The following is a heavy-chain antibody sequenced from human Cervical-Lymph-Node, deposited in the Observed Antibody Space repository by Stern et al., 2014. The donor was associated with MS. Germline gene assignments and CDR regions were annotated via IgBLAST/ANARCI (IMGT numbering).Heavy chain of an antibody. CDR1: GFAFASYD. D-gene: IGHD2/OR15-2a*01. CDR3: SLPVHFYNTAPDY. Sequence: VQLVESGGGVVQPGGSLRLSCATSGFAFASYDLHWVRQAPGKGLEWVAFISNDGSNKNYADSLKDRFIVSRDYAKKTLNLQINSLRREGTAVYYFSLPVHFYNTAPDYWGQGTLVTVSS. V-gene: IGHV3-30*03. J-gene: IGHJ4*02. CDR2: ISNDGSNK.